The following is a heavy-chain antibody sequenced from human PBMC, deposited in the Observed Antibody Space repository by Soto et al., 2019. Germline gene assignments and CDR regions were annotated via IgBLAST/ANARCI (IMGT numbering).Heavy chain of an antibody. CDR1: GGNARYYG. V-gene: IGHV1-69*13. Sequence: ASVKVSCKASGGNARYYGISWVRQAPGQGLEWMGGIKLMYGTTNYAQKFQARLTISADESTNTAYMELSSLTSDDTGVYYCAGEIGGSIFGTDSPGQGTLVTVSS. CDR3: AGEIGGSIFGTDS. CDR2: IKLMYGTT. J-gene: IGHJ5*01. D-gene: IGHD3-3*01.